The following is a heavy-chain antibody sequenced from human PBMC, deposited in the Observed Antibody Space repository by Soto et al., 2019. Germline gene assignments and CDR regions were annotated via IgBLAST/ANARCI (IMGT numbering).Heavy chain of an antibody. V-gene: IGHV3-33*01. CDR1: GFTFSNLG. Sequence: PGGSLRLSCAASGFTFSNLGMRWISQAQGKGLEWVAVIWYDGSNKYYADSVKGRFTISRDNSKNTLYLQMNSLRAEDTAVYYCARGRGRYFDWLCAFDIWGQGTMVTVSS. CDR3: ARGRGRYFDWLCAFDI. J-gene: IGHJ3*02. CDR2: IWYDGSNK. D-gene: IGHD3-9*01.